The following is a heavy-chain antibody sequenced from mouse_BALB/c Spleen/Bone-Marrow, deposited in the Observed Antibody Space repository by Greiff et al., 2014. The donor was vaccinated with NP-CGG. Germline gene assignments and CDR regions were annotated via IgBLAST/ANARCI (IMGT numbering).Heavy chain of an antibody. CDR1: GFTFSDYG. D-gene: IGHD2-1*01. CDR3: ARETTRGATDY. J-gene: IGHJ4*01. V-gene: IGHV5-15*02. CDR2: ISNLAYSI. Sequence: EVKLMESGGALVQPGGSRKLSCAASGFTFSDYGMAWVRQAPGKGPEWVAFISNLAYSIYYTDTVTGRFTISRENAKNTLYLEMSSLRSEDTAMYYCARETTRGATDYWGQGTSVTVSS.